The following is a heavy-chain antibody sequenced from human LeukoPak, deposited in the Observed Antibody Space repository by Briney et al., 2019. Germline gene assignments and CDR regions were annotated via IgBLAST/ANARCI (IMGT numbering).Heavy chain of an antibody. J-gene: IGHJ4*02. CDR2: ISGGGIT. V-gene: IGHV3-53*01. D-gene: IGHD6-13*01. Sequence: PGGSLRLSCAASGFIVSSNYMSWVRQAPGKGLEWVSVISGGGITYYTDSVKGRFTISRDNSKNTLYLQMNSLRAEDTAVHYCAKDSIAAAGGDFDYWGQGTLVTVSS. CDR3: AKDSIAAAGGDFDY. CDR1: GFIVSSNY.